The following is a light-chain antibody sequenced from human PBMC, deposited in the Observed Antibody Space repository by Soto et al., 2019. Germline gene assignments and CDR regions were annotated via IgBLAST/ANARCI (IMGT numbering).Light chain of an antibody. J-gene: IGLJ1*01. CDR2: EGS. V-gene: IGLV2-23*01. CDR3: CSYARGSTYV. Sequence: QSALTQPASVSGSPGQSITISCTGTSSDVGSYNLVSWYQQHPGKAPKLMIYEGSKRPSGVSNRFSGSKSGNTASLTISGLQAEDEADYYCCSYARGSTYVFGTGTNSPS. CDR1: SSDVGSYNL.